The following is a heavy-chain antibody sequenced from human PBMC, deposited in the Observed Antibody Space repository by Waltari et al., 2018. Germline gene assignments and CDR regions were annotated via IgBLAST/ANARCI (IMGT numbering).Heavy chain of an antibody. CDR1: GDTFSSYF. Sequence: QVQLVQSGAEVKKPGASVKVYCRTSGDTFSSYFIFWVRQALGQGLEWMGIINPSDGGTNYPLKFQDRVTMTRDTSTSTVYKELRSLRSEDTAVYYCTRDKLDYYNGMDVWGQGTTVTVSS. CDR3: TRDKLDYYNGMDV. CDR2: INPSDGGT. D-gene: IGHD3-3*02. J-gene: IGHJ6*02. V-gene: IGHV1-46*03.